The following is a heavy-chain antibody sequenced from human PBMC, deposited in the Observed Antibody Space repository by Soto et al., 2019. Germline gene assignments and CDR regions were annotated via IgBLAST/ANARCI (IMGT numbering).Heavy chain of an antibody. CDR1: GGSVSVYY. V-gene: IGHV4-59*02. CDR3: ARGVGSSPPQY. CDR2: IYASGDP. J-gene: IGHJ4*02. Sequence: QVQLQESGPGQVKPSETLSLTCTISGGSVSVYYWSWIRQSTGQGLEWIGYIYASGDPYYNPSLRSRVTVPAGTPNTQISLKLTPPTAAETAVYYCARGVGSSPPQYWGRGTLVTVSS. D-gene: IGHD1-26*01.